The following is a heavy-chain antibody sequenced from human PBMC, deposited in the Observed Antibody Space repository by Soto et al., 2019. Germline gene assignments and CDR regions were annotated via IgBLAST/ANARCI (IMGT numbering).Heavy chain of an antibody. CDR3: ARGRSGSYLDAFDI. J-gene: IGHJ3*02. CDR2: ISSSSSYI. Sequence: EVQLVESGGGLVKPGGSLRLSCAASGFTFSSYSMNWVRQAPGKGLEWVSSISSSSSYIYYADSVKGRFTISRDNAKNSLYLQMNSLRAEDTAVYYCARGRSGSYLDAFDIWGQGTMVTVSS. CDR1: GFTFSSYS. V-gene: IGHV3-21*01. D-gene: IGHD1-26*01.